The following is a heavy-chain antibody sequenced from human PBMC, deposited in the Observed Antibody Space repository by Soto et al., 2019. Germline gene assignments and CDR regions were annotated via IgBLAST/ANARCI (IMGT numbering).Heavy chain of an antibody. CDR3: ASNGHYYESSGAADAFDI. J-gene: IGHJ3*02. D-gene: IGHD3-22*01. CDR2: ISSSSSYI. Sequence: PGGSLRLSCAASGFTFSSYSMSWVRQAPGKGLEWVSSISSSSSYIYYADSVKGRFTISRDNAKNSLYLQMNSLRAEDTAVYYCASNGHYYESSGAADAFDIWGQGTMVTVSS. V-gene: IGHV3-21*01. CDR1: GFTFSSYS.